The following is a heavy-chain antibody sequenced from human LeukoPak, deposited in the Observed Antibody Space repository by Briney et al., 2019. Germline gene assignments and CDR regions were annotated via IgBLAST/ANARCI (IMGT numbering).Heavy chain of an antibody. J-gene: IGHJ6*02. CDR1: GGSISSYY. CDR3: ARGFRTVHYYYYGMDV. CDR2: IYTSGST. D-gene: IGHD3-10*01. Sequence: SETLSLTCTVSGGSISSYYWSWIRQPAGKGLEWIGHIYTSGSTNYNPSLKSRVTMSVDTSKNQFSLKLSSVTAADTAVYYCARGFRTVHYYYYGMDVWGQGTTVTVSS. V-gene: IGHV4-4*07.